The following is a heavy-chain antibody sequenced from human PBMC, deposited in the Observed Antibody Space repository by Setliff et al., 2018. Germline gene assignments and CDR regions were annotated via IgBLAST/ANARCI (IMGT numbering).Heavy chain of an antibody. D-gene: IGHD3-22*01. CDR2: TIPIFGTT. Sequence: SVKVSCKASGATFSSYGISWARQAPGQGLEWMAGTIPIFGTTEYAQKFQGRLTIITDESTNTAFMQLSSLRSDDTAVYYCVREGVDSRSSTDYRYYMDVWGKGTTVTVSS. V-gene: IGHV1-69*05. CDR3: VREGVDSRSSTDYRYYMDV. J-gene: IGHJ6*03. CDR1: GATFSSYG.